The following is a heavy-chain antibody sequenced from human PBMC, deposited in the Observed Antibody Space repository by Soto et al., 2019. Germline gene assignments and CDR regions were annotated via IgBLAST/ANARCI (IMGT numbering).Heavy chain of an antibody. J-gene: IGHJ4*02. CDR2: IYYSGST. CDR3: ARLQYYFDY. CDR1: GGSISSYY. Sequence: SETLSLTCTVSGGSISSYYWSWIQQPPGKGLEWIGYIYYSGSTNYNPSLKSRVTISVDTSKNQFSLKLSSVTAADTAVYYCARLQYYFDYWGQGTLVTVSS. V-gene: IGHV4-59*01.